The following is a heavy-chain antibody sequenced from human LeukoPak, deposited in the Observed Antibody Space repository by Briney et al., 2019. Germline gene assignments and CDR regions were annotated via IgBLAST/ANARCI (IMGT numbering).Heavy chain of an antibody. CDR1: GYTFTSYG. CDR2: ISAYNGNT. CDR3: ARARLGYCSGGSCRTPPIDY. D-gene: IGHD2-15*01. J-gene: IGHJ4*02. V-gene: IGHV1-18*01. Sequence: ASVKVSCKASGYTFTSYGISWVRQAPGQGLEWMGWISAYNGNTNYAQKLQGRVTMATDTSTSTAYMELRSLRSDDTAVYYCARARLGYCSGGSCRTPPIDYWGQGTLVTVSS.